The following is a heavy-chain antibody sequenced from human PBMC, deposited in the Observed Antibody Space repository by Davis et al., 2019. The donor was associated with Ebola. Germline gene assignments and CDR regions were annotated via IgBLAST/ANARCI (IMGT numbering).Heavy chain of an antibody. J-gene: IGHJ4*02. CDR2: ISSSSSYI. V-gene: IGHV3-11*06. CDR1: GFIFSDYY. D-gene: IGHD3-10*01. CDR3: ARGYGSGRHFDY. Sequence: GESLKISCAASGFIFSDYYMHWIRQAPGKGLEWVSSISSSSSYIYYADSVKGRFTISRDNAKNLLYLQMNSLTDEDTAIYYCARGYGSGRHFDYWGQGTLVTVSS.